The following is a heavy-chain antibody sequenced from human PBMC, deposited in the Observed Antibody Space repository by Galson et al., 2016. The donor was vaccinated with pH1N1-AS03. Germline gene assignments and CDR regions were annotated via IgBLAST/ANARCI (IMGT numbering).Heavy chain of an antibody. J-gene: IGHJ4*02. CDR1: GGTFSSYA. CDR3: ARDRYYDSAGRDFYASEH. CDR2: IRPISGAA. V-gene: IGHV1-69*13. D-gene: IGHD3-22*01. Sequence: SVKVSCKAYGGTFSSYAINWMRQAPGQGLEWVGGIRPISGAATYAQKFQGRLTITADESTYTVYMELSSLTSEDTAVYYCARDRYYDSAGRDFYASEHWGQGTLVTVSS.